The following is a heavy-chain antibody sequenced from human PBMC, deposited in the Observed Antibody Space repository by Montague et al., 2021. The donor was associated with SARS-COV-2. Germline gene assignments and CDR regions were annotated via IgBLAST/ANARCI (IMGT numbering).Heavy chain of an antibody. Sequence: TLSLTCTVSGASISYGSYFWTWIRQPAGKGLEWIGRIHTSGSTNYNPSLKSRVAISIDTSKDQFSLELSSVTAADTAVYYCASSHCGGDCYSDQGTLVTVSS. CDR1: GASISYGSYF. J-gene: IGHJ4*02. V-gene: IGHV4-61*02. CDR3: ASSHCGGDCY. D-gene: IGHD2-21*02. CDR2: IHTSGST.